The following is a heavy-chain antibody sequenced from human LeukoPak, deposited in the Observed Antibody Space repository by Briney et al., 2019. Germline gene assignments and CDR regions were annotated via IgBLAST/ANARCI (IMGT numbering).Heavy chain of an antibody. V-gene: IGHV3-64D*06. CDR1: GFSFSAHT. CDR3: VKDVSETHSFNY. Sequence: PGGCLRVSCSVAGFSFSAHTMHWVRQAPGKGLEYVLSVGAGGRSTFYADSVKGRFTVSRDNSKSTLYLQMRSLRPEDTAVYYCVKDVSETHSFNYWGQGTLVTVSS. D-gene: IGHD1-26*01. J-gene: IGHJ4*02. CDR2: VGAGGRST.